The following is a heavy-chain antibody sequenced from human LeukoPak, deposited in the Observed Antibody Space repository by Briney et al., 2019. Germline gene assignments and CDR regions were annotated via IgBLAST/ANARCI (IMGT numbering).Heavy chain of an antibody. J-gene: IGHJ4*02. Sequence: PGRSLRLSCAASGFTFSSYAMHWVRQAPGKGLEWVAVISYDGSNKYYADSVKGRFTISGDNSKNTLYLQMNSLRAEDTAVYYCARDLSNCGGDCDRDYWGQGTLVTVSS. D-gene: IGHD2-21*02. CDR1: GFTFSSYA. V-gene: IGHV3-30-3*01. CDR2: ISYDGSNK. CDR3: ARDLSNCGGDCDRDY.